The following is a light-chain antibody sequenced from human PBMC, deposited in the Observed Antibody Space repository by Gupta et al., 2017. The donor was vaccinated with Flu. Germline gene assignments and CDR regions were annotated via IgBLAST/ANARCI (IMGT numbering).Light chain of an antibody. V-gene: IGKV2-28*01. CDR3: RQGLQSWT. Sequence: DIVMTQSPLSLPVTPGEPASISCRSSQSLLHSNGYNYLDWYLQKPGQSPQLLIYLGLNRASGVPDRFSGSGSGTDFTLKIIRVEAEDVGVYYCRQGLQSWTFGQGTKVEIK. J-gene: IGKJ1*01. CDR1: QSLLHSNGYNY. CDR2: LGL.